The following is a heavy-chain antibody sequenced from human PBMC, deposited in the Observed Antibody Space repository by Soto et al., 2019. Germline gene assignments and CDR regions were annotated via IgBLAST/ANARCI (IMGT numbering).Heavy chain of an antibody. CDR3: ARLVSRGMIAAAGPGY. V-gene: IGHV4-39*01. CDR2: IYYSGRT. Sequence: QLQLQESGPGLVKPSETLSLTCTVSGGSISSSSYYWGWIRQPPGKGLEWIGRIYYSGRTYYNPYLKSRVTITVDASKNQFSLKLSCVTAAYTAVYYCARLVSRGMIAAAGPGYWGQGTLVTVAS. D-gene: IGHD6-13*01. CDR1: GGSISSSSYY. J-gene: IGHJ4*02.